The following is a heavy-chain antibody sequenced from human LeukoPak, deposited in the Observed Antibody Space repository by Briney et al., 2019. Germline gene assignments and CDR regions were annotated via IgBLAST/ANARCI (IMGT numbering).Heavy chain of an antibody. CDR3: ARATNYDFWSGYRFDY. Sequence: SETLSLTCTVSGGSISSSNYYWGWIRQPPGKGLEWIGSIYYSGSTYYNPSLKSRVTISVDTSKNQFSLKLSSVTAADTAVYYCARATNYDFWSGYRFDYWGQGTLVTVSS. J-gene: IGHJ4*02. D-gene: IGHD3-3*01. V-gene: IGHV4-39*07. CDR1: GGSISSSNYY. CDR2: IYYSGST.